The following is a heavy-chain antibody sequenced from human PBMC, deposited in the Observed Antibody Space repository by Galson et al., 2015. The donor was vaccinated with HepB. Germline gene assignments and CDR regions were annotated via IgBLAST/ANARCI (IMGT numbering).Heavy chain of an antibody. V-gene: IGHV3-23*01. CDR1: GFTFSSYA. D-gene: IGHD1-1*01. Sequence: SLRLSCAASGFTFSSYAMSWVRQAPGKGLEWVSAISGSGGSTYYADSVKGRFTISRDNSKNTLYLQMNSLRAEDTAVYYCAKKLAGSWGGMDVWGQGTTVTVSS. CDR2: ISGSGGST. J-gene: IGHJ6*02. CDR3: AKKLAGSWGGMDV.